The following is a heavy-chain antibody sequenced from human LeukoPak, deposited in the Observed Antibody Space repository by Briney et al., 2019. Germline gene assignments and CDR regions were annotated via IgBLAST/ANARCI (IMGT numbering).Heavy chain of an antibody. CDR2: ITTKGDGGSA. J-gene: IGHJ4*02. CDR3: STAIYDII. D-gene: IGHD3-22*01. Sequence: GGSLRLSCAASGFTFSNYLMNWVRQAPGKGLEWLGRITTKGDGGSADYVEPVKDRFIISRDDSKNTLYLQMNSVKAEDTAVYYCSTAIYDIIGGRGNRVTVSA. V-gene: IGHV3-15*05. CDR1: GFTFSNYL.